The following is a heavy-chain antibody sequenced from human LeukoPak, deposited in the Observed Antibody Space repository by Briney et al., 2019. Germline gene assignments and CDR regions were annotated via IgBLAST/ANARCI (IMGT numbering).Heavy chain of an antibody. D-gene: IGHD3-10*01. CDR2: INPNSGGT. J-gene: IGHJ4*02. Sequence: ASVKVSCKASGYTFTGYYMHWVRQAPGQGLEWMGWINPNSGGTNYAQKFQGRVTMTRDTSISTAYMELSRLRSDDTAVYYCASTPLWFGELPPPDWGQGTLVTASS. V-gene: IGHV1-2*02. CDR3: ASTPLWFGELPPPD. CDR1: GYTFTGYY.